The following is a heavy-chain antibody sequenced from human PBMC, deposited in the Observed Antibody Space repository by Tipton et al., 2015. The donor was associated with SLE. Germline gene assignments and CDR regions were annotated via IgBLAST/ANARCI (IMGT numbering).Heavy chain of an antibody. V-gene: IGHV4-34*01. J-gene: IGHJ4*02. D-gene: IGHD2-2*01. Sequence: TLSLTCTVSGGSISSYYWSWIRQPPGKGLEWIGEINHSGSTNYNPSLKSRVTISVDTSKNQFSLKLSSVTAADTAVYYCARRCQYQLLRWGQGTLVTVSS. CDR3: ARRCQYQLLR. CDR1: GGSISSYY. CDR2: INHSGST.